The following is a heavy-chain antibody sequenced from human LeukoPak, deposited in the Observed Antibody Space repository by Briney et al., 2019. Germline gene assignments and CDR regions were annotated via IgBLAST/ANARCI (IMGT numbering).Heavy chain of an antibody. CDR1: GFTFDDYA. CDR2: ISWNSGSR. V-gene: IGHV3-9*01. J-gene: IGHJ6*02. Sequence: GRSLRLSCAASGFTFDDYAMHWVRQAPGKGLEWVSGISWNSGSRGYADSVKGRFTISRDNAKNSLYLQMNSLRAEDTALYYCAKAARPDYYYGMDVWGQGTTVTVSS. CDR3: AKAARPDYYYGMDV. D-gene: IGHD6-6*01.